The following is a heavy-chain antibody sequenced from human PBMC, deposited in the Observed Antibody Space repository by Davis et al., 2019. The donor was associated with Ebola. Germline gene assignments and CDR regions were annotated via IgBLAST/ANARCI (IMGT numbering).Heavy chain of an antibody. V-gene: IGHV3-23*01. J-gene: IGHJ4*02. CDR1: GFVFSSYV. CDR2: LGTSADT. D-gene: IGHD4-17*01. CDR3: ATGLDY. Sequence: GESLKISCAASGFVFSSYVMSWVRQAPGKGLEWVSTLGTSADTYYADSVKGRFTISRDNSKNTLYLQMNSLRAEDTAVYYCATGLDYWGQGTLVTVSS.